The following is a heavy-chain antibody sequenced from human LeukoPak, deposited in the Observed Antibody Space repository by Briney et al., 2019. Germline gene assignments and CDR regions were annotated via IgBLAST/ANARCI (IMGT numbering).Heavy chain of an antibody. V-gene: IGHV3-7*01. CDR3: AKEGAWGNWYFDL. CDR1: GFSIRTFW. J-gene: IGHJ2*01. Sequence: GGSLRLSCVASGFSIRTFWMTRVRQAPGKGLEWVANIRGDESRLYYVDSVKGRFTISRDNAKNSLYLQMSDLRAEDTALYYCAKEGAWGNWYFDLWGRGTLVTVSS. CDR2: IRGDESRL. D-gene: IGHD3-16*01.